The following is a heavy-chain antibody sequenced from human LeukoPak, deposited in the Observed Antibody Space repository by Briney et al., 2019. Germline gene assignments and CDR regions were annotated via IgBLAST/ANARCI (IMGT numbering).Heavy chain of an antibody. CDR3: AREPLGGWAFDL. D-gene: IGHD3-10*01. CDR1: GFIFSNFW. V-gene: IGHV3-7*01. Sequence: GGSLRLSCAASGFIFSNFWMSWVRQAPGEGLEWVANIKQDGSEKYYVDSVKGRFTISRDNAKNSLYLQMNSLRVEDTAVYYCAREPLGGWAFDLWGRGTLVTVSS. CDR2: IKQDGSEK. J-gene: IGHJ2*01.